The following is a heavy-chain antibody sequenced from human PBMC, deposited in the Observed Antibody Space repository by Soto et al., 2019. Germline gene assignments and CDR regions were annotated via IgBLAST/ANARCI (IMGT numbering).Heavy chain of an antibody. V-gene: IGHV4-31*03. CDR2: IYYSGST. CDR3: ARAEHYGDHER. CDR1: GGSISSGGYY. D-gene: IGHD4-17*01. J-gene: IGHJ4*02. Sequence: QVQLQESGPGLVKPSQTLSLTCTVSGGSISSGGYYWSWIRQHPGKGLEWIGYIYYSGSTYYNPFHKCRVTISVETAKNQSYLKLSSVTAADTAVYYCARAEHYGDHERWGQGTLVTVSS.